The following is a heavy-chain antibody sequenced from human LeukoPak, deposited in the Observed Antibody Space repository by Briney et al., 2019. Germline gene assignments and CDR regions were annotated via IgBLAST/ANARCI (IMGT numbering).Heavy chain of an antibody. CDR3: ASGGDYVDYAWTD. CDR1: GGSISSYH. V-gene: IGHV4-4*07. D-gene: IGHD4-17*01. Sequence: SETLSLTCTVSGGSISSYHWSWIRQPVGKGLEWIGRIYTSGSTNYNPSHKSRVTMSVDTSKNQFSLKLSSVTAADTAVYYCASGGDYVDYAWTDWGQGTLVTVSS. CDR2: IYTSGST. J-gene: IGHJ4*02.